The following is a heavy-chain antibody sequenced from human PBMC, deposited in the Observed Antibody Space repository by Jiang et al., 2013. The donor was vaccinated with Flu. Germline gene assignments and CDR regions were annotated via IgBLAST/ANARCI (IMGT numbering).Heavy chain of an antibody. CDR1: GYTFTSYA. D-gene: IGHD4-17*01. V-gene: IGHV1-3*01. CDR3: ARGPYGDYYPEPHFQH. Sequence: GAEVKKPGASVKVSCKASGYTFTSYAMHWVRQAPGQRLEWMGWINAGNGNTKYSQKFQGRVTITRDTSASTAYMELSSLRSEDTAVYYCARGPYGDYYPEPHFQHWGQGTLVTVSS. J-gene: IGHJ1*01. CDR2: INAGNGNT.